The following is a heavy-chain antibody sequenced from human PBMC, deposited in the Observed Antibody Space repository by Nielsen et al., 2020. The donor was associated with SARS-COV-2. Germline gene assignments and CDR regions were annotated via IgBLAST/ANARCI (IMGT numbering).Heavy chain of an antibody. V-gene: IGHV1-3*01. CDR3: ARASGYSYGYAYYYYGMDV. J-gene: IGHJ6*02. Sequence: WVRQAPGQRLEWMGWINAGNGNTKYSQKFQGRVTITADKSTSTAYMELSSLRSEDTAVYYCARASGYSYGYAYYYYGMDVWGQGTTVTVSS. D-gene: IGHD5-18*01. CDR2: INAGNGNT.